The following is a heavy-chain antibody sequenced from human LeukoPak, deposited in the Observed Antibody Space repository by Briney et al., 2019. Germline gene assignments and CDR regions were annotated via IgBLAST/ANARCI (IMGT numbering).Heavy chain of an antibody. D-gene: IGHD3-10*01. CDR3: ARGDYGSGSYRYFDY. Sequence: ASVKVSCKASGYTFTSYSVSWVRQAPGQGLKWMGWISAYNGNTNYAQKLQGRVTMTTDTSTSTAYMELRSLRSDDTAVYYCARGDYGSGSYRYFDYWGQGTLVTVSS. CDR1: GYTFTSYS. J-gene: IGHJ4*02. V-gene: IGHV1-18*01. CDR2: ISAYNGNT.